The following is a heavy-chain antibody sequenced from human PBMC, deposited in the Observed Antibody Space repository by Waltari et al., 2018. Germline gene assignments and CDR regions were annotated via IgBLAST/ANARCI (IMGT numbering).Heavy chain of an antibody. CDR2: GNSDGSNT. J-gene: IGHJ4*02. CDR3: VAATPSSDK. CDR1: GVSLSARW. Sequence: EVELVESGGGLVQPGGSLRLSCEVSGVSLSARWMHWVRQTPEKGLVGVARGNSDGSNTAYADALRGRFIISRDTARNTLFLQMSSVRVDDTALYYCVAATPSSDKWGQGTLVTVSS. V-gene: IGHV3-74*01. D-gene: IGHD6-19*01.